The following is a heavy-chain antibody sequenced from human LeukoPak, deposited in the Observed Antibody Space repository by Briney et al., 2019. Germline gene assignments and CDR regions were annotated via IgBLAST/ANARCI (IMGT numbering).Heavy chain of an antibody. CDR1: GGSFSGYY. J-gene: IGHJ4*02. CDR2: INHSGST. D-gene: IGHD3-3*01. CDR3: ARGLNTIFGVVIAEGRTGSGTFDY. Sequence: SETLSLTCAGYGGSFSGYYWSWIRQPPGKGLEWIGEINHSGSTNYNPSLKSRVTISVDTSKNQFSLKLSSVTAADTAVYYCARGLNTIFGVVIAEGRTGSGTFDYWGQGTLVTVSS. V-gene: IGHV4-34*01.